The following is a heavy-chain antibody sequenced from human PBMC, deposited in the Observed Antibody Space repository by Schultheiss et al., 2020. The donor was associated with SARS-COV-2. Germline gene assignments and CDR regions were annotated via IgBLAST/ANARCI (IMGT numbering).Heavy chain of an antibody. Sequence: ASVKVSCKTSGYTFIAYFIYWVRQAPGQGLEWMGWINPKSGDASYAQKFQGRVTMTRNTSISTAYMELSSLRSEDTAVYYCARDYWGAMGYWGQGTLVTVSS. CDR2: INPKSGDA. CDR3: ARDYWGAMGY. J-gene: IGHJ4*02. CDR1: GYTFIAYF. D-gene: IGHD3-16*01. V-gene: IGHV1-8*02.